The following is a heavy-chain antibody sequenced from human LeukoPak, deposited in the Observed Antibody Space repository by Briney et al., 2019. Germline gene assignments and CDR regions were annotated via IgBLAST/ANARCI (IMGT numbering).Heavy chain of an antibody. D-gene: IGHD6-13*01. Sequence: PETLSLTCAVSGGSISGGKDFWGRIRQSPGKGLEWIGSIYYTGSTYYNPSLKSRVTISVDTSKSEFSLMVHSVTAADTAMYYCARRGITYSTSFFDSWGQGTLVTVAS. CDR1: GGSISGGKDF. J-gene: IGHJ4*02. CDR3: ARRGITYSTSFFDS. V-gene: IGHV4-39*01. CDR2: IYYTGST.